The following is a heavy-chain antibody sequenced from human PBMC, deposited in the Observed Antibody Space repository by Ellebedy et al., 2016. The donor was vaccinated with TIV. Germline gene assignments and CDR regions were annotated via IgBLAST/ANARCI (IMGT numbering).Heavy chain of an antibody. CDR2: IHNGDRT. CDR1: GFTVSSDF. D-gene: IGHD5-24*01. Sequence: PGGSLRLSCPASGFTVSSDFMRWVRQAPGKGLEWVSLIHNGDRTFYADSVKGRFTISRDNSKNTLYLQMNSLRAEDTALYYCANRGYWGQGTLVSVSS. CDR3: ANRGY. J-gene: IGHJ1*01. V-gene: IGHV3-66*01.